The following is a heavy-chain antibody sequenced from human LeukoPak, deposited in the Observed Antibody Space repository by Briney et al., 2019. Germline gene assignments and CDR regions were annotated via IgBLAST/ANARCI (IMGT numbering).Heavy chain of an antibody. CDR2: ISYDGSNK. CDR3: AKRLSAHSSGWYVDY. D-gene: IGHD6-19*01. J-gene: IGHJ4*02. Sequence: GRSLRLSCAASGFTFSSYGMHWVRQAPGKGLEWVAVISYDGSNKYYADSVKGRFTIPRDNSKNTLYLQMNSLRAEDTAVYYCAKRLSAHSSGWYVDYWGQGTLVTVSS. V-gene: IGHV3-30*18. CDR1: GFTFSSYG.